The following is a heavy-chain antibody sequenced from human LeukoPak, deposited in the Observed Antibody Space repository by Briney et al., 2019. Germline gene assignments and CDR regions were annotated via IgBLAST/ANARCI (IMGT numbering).Heavy chain of an antibody. Sequence: GEPLNISCQGSGYSFTSYWIAWVRQMPGKGLEWMGIIYPVDADTTYTPPFQGQVTTSEDMPIRTAYLQWSSRKASDTAMYYCARLAFCTNAVCFSNYYYSMDVWGRGTTVTVSS. CDR1: GYSFTSYW. CDR2: IYPVDADT. J-gene: IGHJ6*03. D-gene: IGHD2-8*01. CDR3: ARLAFCTNAVCFSNYYYSMDV. V-gene: IGHV5-51*01.